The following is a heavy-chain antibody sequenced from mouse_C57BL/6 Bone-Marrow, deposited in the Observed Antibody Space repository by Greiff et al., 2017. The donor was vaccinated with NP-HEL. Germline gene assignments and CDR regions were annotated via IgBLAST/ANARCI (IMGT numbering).Heavy chain of an antibody. CDR3: ARHGEAY. Sequence: EVKLVESGGGLVQPGGSLKLSCAASGFTFSDYYMYWVRQTPEKRLEWVAYISNGGGSTYYPDTVKGRFTISRDNAKNTLYLQMSRLKSEDTAMYYCARHGEAYWGQGTLVTVSA. CDR2: ISNGGGST. CDR1: GFTFSDYY. V-gene: IGHV5-12*01. J-gene: IGHJ3*01.